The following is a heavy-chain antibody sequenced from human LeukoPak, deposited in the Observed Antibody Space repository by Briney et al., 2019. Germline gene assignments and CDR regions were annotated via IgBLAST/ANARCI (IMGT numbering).Heavy chain of an antibody. D-gene: IGHD1-26*01. J-gene: IGHJ5*02. CDR2: IWYDGSNK. CDR1: GFIFSHYW. Sequence: GGSLRLSCGASGFIFSHYWMSWVRQAPGKGLEWVAVIWYDGSNKYYADSVKGRFTISRDNSKNTLYLQMNSLRAEDTAVYYCARVLRAGSGSYPTYNWFDPWGQGTLVTVTS. V-gene: IGHV3-33*08. CDR3: ARVLRAGSGSYPTYNWFDP.